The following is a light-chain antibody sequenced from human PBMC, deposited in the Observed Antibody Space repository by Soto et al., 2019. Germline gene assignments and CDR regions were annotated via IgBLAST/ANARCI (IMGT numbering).Light chain of an antibody. Sequence: QSVLTQSPSASASLGASVKLTCTLNSGHSSFAIAWHQQQPEKGPRFLMKLNSDGSHNKGDGIPDRFSGSSSGAERYLTISSLQSEDEADYYCQTWGSGIQVFGGGTKVTVL. CDR1: SGHSSFA. CDR3: QTWGSGIQV. J-gene: IGLJ2*01. V-gene: IGLV4-69*01. CDR2: LNSDGSH.